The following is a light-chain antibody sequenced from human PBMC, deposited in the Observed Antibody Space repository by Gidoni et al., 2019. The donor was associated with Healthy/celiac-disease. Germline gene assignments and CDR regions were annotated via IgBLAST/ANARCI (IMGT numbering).Light chain of an antibody. Sequence: DIQMTQSPSTLSASVGDRVTITCRASQSISSWLAWYQQKPGKAPKLLIYDASSLESGVPSRFSGSGSGTEFTLAISSLQPDDFATYYCQQYNSYPLAFGQGTKVEIK. CDR1: QSISSW. V-gene: IGKV1-5*01. CDR3: QQYNSYPLA. CDR2: DAS. J-gene: IGKJ1*01.